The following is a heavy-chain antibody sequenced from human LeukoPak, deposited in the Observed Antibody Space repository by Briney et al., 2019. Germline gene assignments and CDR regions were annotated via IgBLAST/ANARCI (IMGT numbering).Heavy chain of an antibody. CDR2: ISYIGST. V-gene: IGHV4-59*11. D-gene: IGHD4-17*01. J-gene: IGHJ3*02. CDR1: DDSFSSHY. CDR3: ARDLVTVTKGFDI. Sequence: TSETLSLTCAVSDDSFSSHYWTWIRQPPGQGLEWSGCISYIGSTNYNPSLKSRVTISIVTSKNQFSLKLSSVTAADTAVYYCARDLVTVTKGFDIWGQGTMVSVSS.